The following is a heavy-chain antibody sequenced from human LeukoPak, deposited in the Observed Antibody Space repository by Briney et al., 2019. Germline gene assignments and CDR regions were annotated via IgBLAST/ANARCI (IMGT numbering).Heavy chain of an antibody. CDR2: IKQDGSAK. J-gene: IGHJ4*02. CDR3: ATHRGYSYGTAEDFDY. V-gene: IGHV3-7*01. Sequence: RSLRLSCAASGFTFSHYWMSWVRQAPGKGLEWVANIKQDGSAKYYVDSVKGRFTISRDNAKNSLYLQMNSLRAEDTALYYCATHRGYSYGTAEDFDYWGQGTLVTVSS. D-gene: IGHD5-18*01. CDR1: GFTFSHYW.